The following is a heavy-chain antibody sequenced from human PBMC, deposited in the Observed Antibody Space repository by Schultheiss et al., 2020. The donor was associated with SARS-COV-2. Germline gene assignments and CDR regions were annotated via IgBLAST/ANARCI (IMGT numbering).Heavy chain of an antibody. CDR1: GFTFSAYW. CDR3: ATIITMVRGLYFDY. CDR2: ISDSDGKT. V-gene: IGHV3-23*01. J-gene: IGHJ4*02. D-gene: IGHD3-10*01. Sequence: GESLKISCAASGFTFSAYWMTWVRQAPGKGLEWVSTISDSDGKTSYADSVRGRFTVSRDNSKNTLYLQMNSLRAEDTAVYYCATIITMVRGLYFDYWGQGTLVTVSS.